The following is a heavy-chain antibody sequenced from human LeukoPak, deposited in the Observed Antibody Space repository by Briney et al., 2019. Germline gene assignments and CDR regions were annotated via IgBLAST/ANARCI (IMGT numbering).Heavy chain of an antibody. D-gene: IGHD2-15*01. V-gene: IGHV3-7*03. CDR1: GFTFSSYS. CDR3: AKVPGATLPVH. J-gene: IGHJ4*02. Sequence: GGSLRLSCAASGFTFSSYSMNWARQAPGKGLEWVASINHNGNVNYYVDSVKGRFTISRDNSKNTLYLQMNSLRAEDTAVYYCAKVPGATLPVHWGQGTLVTVSS. CDR2: INHNGNVN.